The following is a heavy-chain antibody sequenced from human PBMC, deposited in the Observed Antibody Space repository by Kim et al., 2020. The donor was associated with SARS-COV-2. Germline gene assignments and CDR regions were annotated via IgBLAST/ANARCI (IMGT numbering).Heavy chain of an antibody. V-gene: IGHV3-21*01. CDR2: ISSSSSYI. Sequence: GGSLRLSCAASGFTFSSYSMNWVRQAPGKGLEWVSSISSSSSYIYYADSVKGRFTISRDNAKNSLYLQMNSLRAEDTAVYYCAIVLRGCSGGSCYFPFDYWGQGTLVTVSS. D-gene: IGHD2-15*01. CDR3: AIVLRGCSGGSCYFPFDY. CDR1: GFTFSSYS. J-gene: IGHJ4*02.